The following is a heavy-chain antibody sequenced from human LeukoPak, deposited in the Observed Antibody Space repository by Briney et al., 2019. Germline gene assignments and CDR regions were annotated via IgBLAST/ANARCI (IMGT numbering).Heavy chain of an antibody. CDR1: GYNFTSYY. CDR3: ARDGAMICRSSNCYPRPRWFDR. CDR2: INPSGGST. J-gene: IGHJ5*02. Sequence: ASVKVSCKAFGYNFTSYYMHWVRQAPGQGLEWMGIINPSGGSTSYTQKFQGRVTITRDTSTSTVYMELSSLRSEDTAVYYCARDGAMICRSSNCYPRPRWFDRWGQGTLVTVSS. D-gene: IGHD2-2*01. V-gene: IGHV1-46*01.